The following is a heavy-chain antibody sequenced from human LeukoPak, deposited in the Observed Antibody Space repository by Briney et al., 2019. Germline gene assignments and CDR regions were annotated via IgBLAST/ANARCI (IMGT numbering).Heavy chain of an antibody. Sequence: ASVKVSCKASGYTFTSYYMHLVRQAPGQGLEWMGIINPSGGSTSYAQKFQGRVTMTRDTSTSTVYMELSSLRSEDTAVYYCARALTDRDASDIWGQGTMVPVSS. V-gene: IGHV1-46*03. CDR2: INPSGGST. CDR3: ARALTDRDASDI. CDR1: GYTFTSYY. D-gene: IGHD3-3*02. J-gene: IGHJ3*02.